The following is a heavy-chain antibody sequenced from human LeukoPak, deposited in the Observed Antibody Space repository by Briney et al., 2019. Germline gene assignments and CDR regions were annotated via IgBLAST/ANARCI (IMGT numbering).Heavy chain of an antibody. CDR2: INPNSGGT. J-gene: IGHJ6*03. V-gene: IGHV1-2*02. Sequence: ASVKVSCKASGYTFTGYYMHWVRQAPGQGLEWMGWINPNSGGTNYAQKFQGRVTMTRDTSISTAYMELSRLRSDDTAVYYCARDLTPNPLPYYYYYMDVWGKGTTVTVSS. CDR1: GYTFTGYY. CDR3: ARDLTPNPLPYYYYYMDV.